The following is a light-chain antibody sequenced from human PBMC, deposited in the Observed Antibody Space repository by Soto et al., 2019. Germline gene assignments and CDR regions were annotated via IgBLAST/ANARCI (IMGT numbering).Light chain of an antibody. J-gene: IGKJ1*01. V-gene: IGKV3-20*01. Sequence: EIGLTQSPGTLSLSPGERATLSCRASQSVSSSYLAWYQQKPGQAPRLLIYGASSRATGIPDRFSGSGSGTDFTLTISRLEPEDFAVYYCQQYGSSFGQGTKVDIK. CDR1: QSVSSSY. CDR3: QQYGSS. CDR2: GAS.